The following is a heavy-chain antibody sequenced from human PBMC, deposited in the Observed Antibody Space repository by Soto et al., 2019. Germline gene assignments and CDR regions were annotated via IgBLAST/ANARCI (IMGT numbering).Heavy chain of an antibody. D-gene: IGHD3-10*01. Sequence: QVQLQESGPGLVKPSQTLSLTCTVSGGSISSADSYWSWIRQPPGKGLEWIGYIYYSWSTYYNPSLQSRVTISLDTSKNQSSLKLSSVTAADTAVYYCAREELTVTTYWYFDLWGRGTLVTVSS. J-gene: IGHJ2*01. CDR2: IYYSWST. CDR3: AREELTVTTYWYFDL. CDR1: GGSISSADSY. V-gene: IGHV4-30-4*01.